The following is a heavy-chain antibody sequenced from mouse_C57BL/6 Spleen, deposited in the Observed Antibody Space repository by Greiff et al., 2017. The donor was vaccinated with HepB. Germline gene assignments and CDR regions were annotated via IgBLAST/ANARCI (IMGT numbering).Heavy chain of an antibody. CDR3: ARSSPYYYGTLAY. V-gene: IGHV7-3*01. Sequence: DVHLVESGGGLVQPGGSLSLSCAASGFTFTDYYMSWVRQPPGKALEWLGFIRNKANGYTTEYSASVKGRFTISRDNSQSILYLQMNALRAEDSATYYCARSSPYYYGTLAYWGQGTLVTVSA. CDR1: GFTFTDYY. CDR2: IRNKANGYTT. J-gene: IGHJ3*01. D-gene: IGHD1-1*01.